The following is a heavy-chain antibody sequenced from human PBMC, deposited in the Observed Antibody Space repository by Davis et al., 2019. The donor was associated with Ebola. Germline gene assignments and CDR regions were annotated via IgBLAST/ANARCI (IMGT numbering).Heavy chain of an antibody. D-gene: IGHD6-13*01. CDR2: IISSSGTI. CDR1: GFTFSSYS. Sequence: PGGSLRLSCAASGFTFSSYSMDWVRQVPGKGLEWLSYIISSSGTIYYADSVRGRLTISRDNFKNTVYLQMDSLRADDTAVYYCATRDTSSNCFGFYPWGQGTLVTVSS. CDR3: ATRDTSSNCFGFYP. V-gene: IGHV3-48*04. J-gene: IGHJ5*02.